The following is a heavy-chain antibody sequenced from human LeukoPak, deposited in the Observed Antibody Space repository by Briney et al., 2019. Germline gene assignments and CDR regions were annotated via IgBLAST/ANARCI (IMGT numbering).Heavy chain of an antibody. CDR3: ARDSATLRKIDY. CDR2: INHSGST. Sequence: SETLSLTCAVYGGSFSGYYWSWIRQPPGKGLEWIGEINHSGSTNCNPSLKSRVTISVDTSKNQFSLKLSSVIAADTAVYYCARDSATLRKIDYWGQGTLVTVSS. CDR1: GGSFSGYY. V-gene: IGHV4-34*01. D-gene: IGHD2-15*01. J-gene: IGHJ4*02.